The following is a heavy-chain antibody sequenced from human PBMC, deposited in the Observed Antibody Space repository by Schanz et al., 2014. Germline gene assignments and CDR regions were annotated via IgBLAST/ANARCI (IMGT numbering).Heavy chain of an antibody. CDR2: ISPSSSYI. V-gene: IGHV3-21*05. CDR3: ARRHHFRSGPYYYYYMDV. CDR1: GFTFSNYG. Sequence: VQLVESGGDLVKPGGSLRLSCEASGFTFSNYGMNWVRQAPEKGLEWVSYISPSSSYIYYADSVKGRFTISRDNAKNSLYLQMNSLRAEDTAVYYCARRHHFRSGPYYYYYMDVWGKGTTVTVSS. J-gene: IGHJ6*03. D-gene: IGHD3-3*02.